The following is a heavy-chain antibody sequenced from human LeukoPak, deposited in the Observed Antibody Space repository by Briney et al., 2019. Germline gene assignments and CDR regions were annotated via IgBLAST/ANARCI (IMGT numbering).Heavy chain of an antibody. Sequence: ASVKVSCKASGYTFTGYYMHWVRQAPGQGLEWMGWINPNSGGTNYAQKFQGRVTMTRDTSISTAYMELSRLRSDVTAVYYCARDRSGTGLFDYWGQGTLVTVSS. V-gene: IGHV1-2*02. CDR2: INPNSGGT. CDR3: ARDRSGTGLFDY. CDR1: GYTFTGYY. D-gene: IGHD1-7*01. J-gene: IGHJ4*02.